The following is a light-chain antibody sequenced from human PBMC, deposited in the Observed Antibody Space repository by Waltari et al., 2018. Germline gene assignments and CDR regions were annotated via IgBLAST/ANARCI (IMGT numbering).Light chain of an antibody. CDR3: QQYIGYSYT. CDR2: KGS. Sequence: IQMTQSPSTLSASVGDRVSITCRASQSINNWLAWYQQKSGKAPKLRLYKGSGLESGVPSRFSGSGYGTEFTLTISSLQPDDFATYYCQQYIGYSYTFGQGTKLEIK. J-gene: IGKJ2*01. CDR1: QSINNW. V-gene: IGKV1-5*03.